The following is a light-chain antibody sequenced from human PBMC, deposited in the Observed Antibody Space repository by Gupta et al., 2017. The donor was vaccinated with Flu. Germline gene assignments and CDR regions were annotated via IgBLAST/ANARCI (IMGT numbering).Light chain of an antibody. CDR2: DAS. V-gene: IGKV3-11*01. CDR1: QTVSDY. Sequence: EIVLTQSPATLYLSPGERATLFCRASQTVSDYLAWYQQKPGQPPRLLIYDASSRATGIPARFSGSGSQTDFTLTIGSREPEDFAVYYCQQRLCWPPAYTFGPGTRLEIK. CDR3: QQRLCWPPAYT. J-gene: IGKJ2*01.